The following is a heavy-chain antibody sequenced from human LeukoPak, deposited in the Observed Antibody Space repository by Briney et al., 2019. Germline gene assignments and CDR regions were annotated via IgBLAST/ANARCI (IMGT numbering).Heavy chain of an antibody. J-gene: IGHJ4*02. CDR3: ARDAGGAWPFDY. CDR2: ISPTGEGT. CDR1: GFAFSNTG. V-gene: IGHV3-23*01. Sequence: GGALRLSCAASGFAFSNTGMTWVRQAPGRGLEWVSTISPTGEGTHYADSVKGRFTISRDNSKNTLSLEMNSLRADDTATYYCARDAGGAWPFDYWGQGTRVIVSS. D-gene: IGHD4-17*01.